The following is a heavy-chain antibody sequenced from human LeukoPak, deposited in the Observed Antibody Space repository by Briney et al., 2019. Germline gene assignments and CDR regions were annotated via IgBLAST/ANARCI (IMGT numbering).Heavy chain of an antibody. CDR3: AKRGGSGSYSAYFDY. V-gene: IGHV3-21*04. D-gene: IGHD3-10*01. J-gene: IGHJ4*02. Sequence: GGSLRLSCAASGFTFSSYSMNWVRQAPGKGLEWVSSISSSSSYIYYADSVKGRFTISRDNSKNTLYLQMNSLRAEDTAVYYCAKRGGSGSYSAYFDYWGQGALVTVSS. CDR2: ISSSSSYI. CDR1: GFTFSSYS.